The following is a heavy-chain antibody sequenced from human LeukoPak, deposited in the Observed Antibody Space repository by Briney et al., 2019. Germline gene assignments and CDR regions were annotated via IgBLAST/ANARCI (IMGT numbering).Heavy chain of an antibody. CDR1: GFTFSSYS. Sequence: GGSLRLSCAASGFTFSSYSMNWVRQAPGKGLEWVSSISSSSSYIYYADSVKGRFTISRDNAKNSLYLQVNSLRAEDTAVYYCARDRVITGTTHAFDIWGQGTMVTVSS. V-gene: IGHV3-21*01. J-gene: IGHJ3*02. CDR3: ARDRVITGTTHAFDI. D-gene: IGHD1-20*01. CDR2: ISSSSSYI.